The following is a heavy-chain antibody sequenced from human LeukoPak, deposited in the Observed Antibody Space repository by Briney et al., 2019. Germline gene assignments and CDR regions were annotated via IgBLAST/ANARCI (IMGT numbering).Heavy chain of an antibody. V-gene: IGHV3-49*04. CDR3: TRDRGSGSYRVGAFDI. J-gene: IGHJ3*02. CDR1: GFTFSSYS. D-gene: IGHD3-10*01. CDR2: IRSKAYGGTT. Sequence: GGSLRLSCAASGFTFSSYSMNWVRQAPGKGLEWVGFIRSKAYGGTTEYAASVKGRFTISRDDSKSIAYLQMNSLKTEDTAVYYCTRDRGSGSYRVGAFDIWGQGTMVTVSS.